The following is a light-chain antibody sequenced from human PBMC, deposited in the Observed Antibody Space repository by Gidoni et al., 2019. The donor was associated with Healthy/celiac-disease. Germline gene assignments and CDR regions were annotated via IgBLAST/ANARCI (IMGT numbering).Light chain of an antibody. CDR3: SSYTSSSPLYV. CDR1: SSDVGGYNY. Sequence: QSALTQPASVSGSPGQSITISCTGTSSDVGGYNYVSGYQHHPGKAPKLMIYDVSHRPSGVSNRFSGSKSGNTASLTISGLQAEAEAYYYCSSYTSSSPLYVFGTGTKVTVL. CDR2: DVS. J-gene: IGLJ1*01. V-gene: IGLV2-14*03.